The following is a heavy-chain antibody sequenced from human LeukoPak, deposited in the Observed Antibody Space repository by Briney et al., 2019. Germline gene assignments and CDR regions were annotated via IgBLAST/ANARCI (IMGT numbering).Heavy chain of an antibody. J-gene: IGHJ4*02. CDR1: GFTLDDYA. V-gene: IGHV3-9*01. D-gene: IGHD1-26*01. CDR3: AKEGYSGSYY. Sequence: GGSLRLSCAASGFTLDDYAMHWVRQAPGKGLEWVSGISWNSGSIGYADSVKGRFTISRDNAKNSLYLQMNSLRAEDTALYYCAKEGYSGSYYWGQGTLVTVSS. CDR2: ISWNSGSI.